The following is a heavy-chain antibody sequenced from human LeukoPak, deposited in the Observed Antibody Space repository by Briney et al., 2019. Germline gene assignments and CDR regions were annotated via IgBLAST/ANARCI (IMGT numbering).Heavy chain of an antibody. D-gene: IGHD2-15*01. CDR1: GFTFRDYS. CDR2: ISYNGIDE. J-gene: IGHJ4*02. CDR3: AKLGYGFDY. Sequence: GGSLRLSCEVSGFTFRDYSIHWFRQAPGGGLGWVAHISYNGIDEHYAASVKGRFTFSRDDSKNTAYLLMCGLTTEDTAFYYCAKLGYGFDYWGQGTLVIVSS. V-gene: IGHV3-30*18.